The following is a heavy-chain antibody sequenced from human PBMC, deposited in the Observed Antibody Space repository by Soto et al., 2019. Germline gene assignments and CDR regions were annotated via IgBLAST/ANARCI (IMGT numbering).Heavy chain of an antibody. CDR3: TRYFFRYPVDYGMDV. CDR2: MRSRADSYAT. CDR1: GFTFSDFE. Sequence: EVQVVESGGGLVQPGGSLKLSCAASGFTFSDFEMQWVRQASGKGLEWIGRMRSRADSYATAYSASGKGRFTGSRDDSXNTXXXQXXXLQTEDTAVXYCTRYFFRYPVDYGMDVWGQGTTVTVSS. J-gene: IGHJ6*02. V-gene: IGHV3-73*02. D-gene: IGHD1-1*01.